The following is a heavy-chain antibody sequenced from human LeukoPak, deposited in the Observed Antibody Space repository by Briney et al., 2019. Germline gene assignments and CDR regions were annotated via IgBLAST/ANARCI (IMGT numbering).Heavy chain of an antibody. V-gene: IGHV1-2*02. CDR2: INPNSGGT. J-gene: IGHJ6*02. Sequence: ASVKVSCKASGYTFTGYYMHWVRQAPGQGLEWMGWINPNSGGTNYAQKFQGRVTMTRDTSISTAYMELSRLRSDDTAVYYCARVEVAVVVSQDYYYGMDVWGQGTTVTVSS. CDR3: ARVEVAVVVSQDYYYGMDV. D-gene: IGHD2-15*01. CDR1: GYTFTGYY.